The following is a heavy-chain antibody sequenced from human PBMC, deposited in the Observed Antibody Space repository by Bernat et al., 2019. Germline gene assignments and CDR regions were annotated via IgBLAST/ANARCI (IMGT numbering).Heavy chain of an antibody. D-gene: IGHD6-19*01. CDR1: GFTFSSYG. V-gene: IGHV3-30*18. J-gene: IGHJ5*02. CDR3: AKDLFFVAVAGIADP. Sequence: QVQLVESGGGVVQPGRSLRLSCAASGFTFSSYGMHWVRQAPGKGLEWVAVTSYDGSNKYYADSVKGRFTISRDNSKNTLYLQMNSLRAEDTAVYYCAKDLFFVAVAGIADPWGQGTLVTVSS. CDR2: TSYDGSNK.